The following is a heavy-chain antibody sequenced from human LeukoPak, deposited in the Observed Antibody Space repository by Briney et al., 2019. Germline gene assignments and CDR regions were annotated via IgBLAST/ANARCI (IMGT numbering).Heavy chain of an antibody. CDR1: GYTFTGYY. Sequence: GASVKVSCKASGYTFTGYYMHWVRQAPGQGLEWMGRINPNSGGTNYAQKFQGRVTMTRDTSISTAYMELSRLRSDDTAVYYCARATAAGHYYFDYWGQGTLVTVSS. J-gene: IGHJ4*02. CDR3: ARATAAGHYYFDY. D-gene: IGHD6-13*01. V-gene: IGHV1-2*06. CDR2: INPNSGGT.